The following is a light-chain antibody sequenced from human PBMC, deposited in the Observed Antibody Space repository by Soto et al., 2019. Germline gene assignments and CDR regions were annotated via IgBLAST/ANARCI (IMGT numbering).Light chain of an antibody. CDR3: SSYTSSRTLI. Sequence: QSVLTQPASVSGSPGQSITISCTGTSSDVGGYNYVSWYQQHPGKAPKLVIHEVSNRPSGVSNRFSGSKSGSTASLTISGLQAEDEDDYYCSSYTSSRTLIFGGGTQLTVL. CDR1: SSDVGGYNY. CDR2: EVS. J-gene: IGLJ2*01. V-gene: IGLV2-14*01.